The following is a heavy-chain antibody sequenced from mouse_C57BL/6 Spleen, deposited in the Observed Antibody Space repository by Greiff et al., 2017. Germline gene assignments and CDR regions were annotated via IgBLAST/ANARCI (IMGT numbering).Heavy chain of an antibody. CDR2: IWSGGGT. CDR3: ARDYYGSSYDY. J-gene: IGHJ2*01. D-gene: IGHD1-1*01. Sequence: VQVVESGPGLVQPSQSLSITCTVSGFSLTSYGVHWVRQSPGKGLEWLGVIWSGGGTDYNAAFIYRLSIRKDNSKSQVFFKMNSLQADDTAIYYCARDYYGSSYDYWGQGTTLTVSS. V-gene: IGHV2-2*01. CDR1: GFSLTSYG.